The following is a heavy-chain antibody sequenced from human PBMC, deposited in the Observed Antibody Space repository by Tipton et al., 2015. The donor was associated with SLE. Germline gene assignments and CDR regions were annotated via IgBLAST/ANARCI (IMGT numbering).Heavy chain of an antibody. CDR2: IYSDDST. V-gene: IGHV3-66*02. J-gene: IGHJ4*02. CDR1: GFTFSSYA. CDR3: ARSGYSSSSDY. Sequence: SLRLSCAASGFTFSSYAMSWVRQAPGKGLEWVSVIYSDDSTYYADAVKGRFTISRDNSKNTLYLQMNSLRAEDTAVYYCARSGYSSSSDYWGQGTLVTVSS. D-gene: IGHD6-13*01.